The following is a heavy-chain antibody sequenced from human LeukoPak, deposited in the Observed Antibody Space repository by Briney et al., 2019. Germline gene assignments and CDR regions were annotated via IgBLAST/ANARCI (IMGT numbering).Heavy chain of an antibody. D-gene: IGHD3-10*01. J-gene: IGHJ5*02. CDR1: GFTFSSYG. CDR2: ISSSSSTI. V-gene: IGHV3-48*01. Sequence: GGSLRLSCAASGFTFSSYGMTWVRQAPGKGLEWVSYISSSSSTIYYADSVKGRFTISRDNAKNSLYLQMNSLRAEDTAVYYCARDRATNWFDPWGQGTLVTVSS. CDR3: ARDRATNWFDP.